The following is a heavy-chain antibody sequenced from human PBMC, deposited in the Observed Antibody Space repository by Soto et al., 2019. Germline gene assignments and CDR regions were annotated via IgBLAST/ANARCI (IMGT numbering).Heavy chain of an antibody. CDR2: ISYDGSNK. V-gene: IGHV3-30-3*01. Sequence: QVQLVESGGGVVQPGRSLRLSCAASGFTFSSYAMHWVRQAPGKGLEWVAVISYDGSNKYYADSVKGRFTISRDNSKNTPQQQMNSVSAEYPAEYYCASAGDKCVSGELWGALELWGQGKMVNVCS. CDR1: GFTFSSYA. D-gene: IGHD2-15*01. CDR3: ASAGDKCVSGELWGALEL. J-gene: IGHJ3*01.